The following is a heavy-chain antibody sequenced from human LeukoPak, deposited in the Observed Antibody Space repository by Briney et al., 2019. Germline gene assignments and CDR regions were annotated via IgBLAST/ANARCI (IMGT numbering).Heavy chain of an antibody. CDR1: GGSISSYY. D-gene: IGHD4-23*01. CDR2: IYYSGST. V-gene: IGHV4-59*01. J-gene: IGHJ3*02. Sequence: SETLSLTCTVSGGSISSYYWSWIRQPPGKGLEWIGYIYYSGSTNYNPSLKSRVTISVDTSKNQFSLKLSSVTAADTAVYYCARSYGGNRWHGFDIWGQGTMVTVPS. CDR3: ARSYGGNRWHGFDI.